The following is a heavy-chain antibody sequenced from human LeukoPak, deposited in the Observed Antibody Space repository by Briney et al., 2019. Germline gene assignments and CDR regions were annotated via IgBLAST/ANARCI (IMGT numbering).Heavy chain of an antibody. CDR2: FDPEDGET. Sequence: GASVKVSCKVSGYTLTELSMHWVRQAPGKGLEWMGGFDPEDGETIYAQKFQGRVTMTEDTSTDTAYMELSSLRSEDTAVYYCARGGICGGDCWNWYFDLWGRGTLVTVSS. CDR1: GYTLTELS. V-gene: IGHV1-24*01. CDR3: ARGGICGGDCWNWYFDL. D-gene: IGHD2-21*02. J-gene: IGHJ2*01.